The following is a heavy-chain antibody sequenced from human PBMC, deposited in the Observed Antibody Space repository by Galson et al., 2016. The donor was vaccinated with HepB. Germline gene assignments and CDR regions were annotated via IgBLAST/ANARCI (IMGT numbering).Heavy chain of an antibody. V-gene: IGHV3-23*01. CDR3: AKDRYWNRDFDY. CDR1: GFTFNNYG. CDR2: TDGRGGST. J-gene: IGHJ4*02. Sequence: SLRLSCAASGFTFNNYGMTWVRQAPGKGLEWVSGTDGRGGSTYYADSVKGRFTISRDNSKNTMYLQMNSLKAEDTAIYYCAKDRYWNRDFDYWGQGTLVTVSS. D-gene: IGHD1-1*01.